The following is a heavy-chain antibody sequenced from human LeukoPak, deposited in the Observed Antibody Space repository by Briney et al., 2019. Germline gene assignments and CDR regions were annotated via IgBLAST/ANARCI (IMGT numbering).Heavy chain of an antibody. CDR2: IKQDGSEK. CDR1: GFTFCSYW. J-gene: IGHJ4*02. CDR3: SKDFGPIVVVPAAIPDY. D-gene: IGHD2-2*02. Sequence: VGTLRLSCAVSGFTFCSYWMSWVRQAPGKGLGWVADIKQDGSEKYYVESVKGRFTISRDNAKNSMYLPLISLRAAAQALDYCSKDFGPIVVVPAAIPDYSGQGALVTVS. V-gene: IGHV3-7*01.